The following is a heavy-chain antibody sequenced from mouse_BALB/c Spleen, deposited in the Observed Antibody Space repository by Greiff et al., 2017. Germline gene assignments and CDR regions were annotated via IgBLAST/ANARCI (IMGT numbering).Heavy chain of an antibody. CDR3: TIYYEYDDFDY. D-gene: IGHD2-4*01. CDR1: GYAFSSYW. CDR2: IYPGDGDT. Sequence: QVQLQQSGAELVRPGSSVKISCKASGYAFSSYWMNWVKQRPGQGLEWIGQIYPGDGDTNYNGKFKGKATLTADKSSSTAYMQLSSLTSEDSAVYFCTIYYEYDDFDYWGQGTTLTVSS. J-gene: IGHJ2*01. V-gene: IGHV1-80*01.